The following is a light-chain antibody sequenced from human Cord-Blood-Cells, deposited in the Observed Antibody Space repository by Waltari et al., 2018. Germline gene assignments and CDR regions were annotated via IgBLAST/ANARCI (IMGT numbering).Light chain of an antibody. J-gene: IGLJ1*01. Sequence: QSALTQPRPVSGSPGQSVTISCTGTSSDVGGHNYVSWYPQHPGKAPKLMIYDVRNRPSGVPDRFSGSKSGNTASLTISGLQAEDEADYYCCSYAGSYTYVFGTGTKVTVL. CDR3: CSYAGSYTYV. CDR2: DVR. CDR1: SSDVGGHNY. V-gene: IGLV2-11*01.